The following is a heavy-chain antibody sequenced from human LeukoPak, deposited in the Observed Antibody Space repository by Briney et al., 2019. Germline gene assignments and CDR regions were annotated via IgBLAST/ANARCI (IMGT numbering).Heavy chain of an antibody. D-gene: IGHD3-3*01. CDR2: ISYDGSNT. J-gene: IGHJ5*02. CDR1: GFTFSSYG. V-gene: IGHV3-30*18. CDR3: AKDFPASGWVGFDR. Sequence: GGSLRLSCAASGFTFSSYGMHWVRQAPGKGLVWVAVISYDGSNTYYADSVKGRFTISKDKSKNTLYLQMSSLRAEDTVTYYCAKDFPASGWVGFDRWGQGTLVTVSS.